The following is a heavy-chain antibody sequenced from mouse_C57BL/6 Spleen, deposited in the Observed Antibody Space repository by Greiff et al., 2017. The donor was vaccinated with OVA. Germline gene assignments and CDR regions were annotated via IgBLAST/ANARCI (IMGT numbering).Heavy chain of an antibody. CDR1: GYSITSGYY. Sequence: EVQLQQSGPGLVKPSQSLSLTCSVTGYSITSGYYCNWIRQSPGNKLEWMGYISYDGSNNYNPSLKNQISLTRDTSKNQFFLKLKSVTTEDTATYSFASEPLGSSYFDYWGQGTTLTVSS. V-gene: IGHV3-6*01. D-gene: IGHD1-1*01. CDR3: ASEPLGSSYFDY. J-gene: IGHJ2*01. CDR2: ISYDGSN.